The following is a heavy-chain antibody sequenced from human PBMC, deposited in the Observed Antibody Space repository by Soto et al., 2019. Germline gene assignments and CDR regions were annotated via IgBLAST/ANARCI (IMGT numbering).Heavy chain of an antibody. Sequence: PSETLSLTCTVSGGSISSSSYYWGWIRQPPGKGLEWIGSIYYSGSTYYNPSLKSRVTISVDTSKNQFSLKLSSVTAADTAVYYCARHVRKFGGSGSLSSLDSWGQATLVTVSS. CDR3: ARHVRKFGGSGSLSSLDS. D-gene: IGHD3-10*01. V-gene: IGHV4-39*01. CDR1: GGSISSSSYY. J-gene: IGHJ4*02. CDR2: IYYSGST.